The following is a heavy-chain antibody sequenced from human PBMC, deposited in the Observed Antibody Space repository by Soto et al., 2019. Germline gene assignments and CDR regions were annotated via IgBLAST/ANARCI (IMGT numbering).Heavy chain of an antibody. CDR2: VGGSGSDT. CDR3: AKRQSFDFWSGYLPFFDY. CDR1: AINFRSYA. J-gene: IGHJ4*02. Sequence: GVLRLSCSASAINFRSYAMSWVRQAPGKGLEWVSAVGGSGSDTYYADSVKGRFTISRDDSKNTLYLHMSSLRVEDTAIYYCAKRQSFDFWSGYLPFFDYWGQGTPVTVSS. D-gene: IGHD3-3*01. V-gene: IGHV3-23*01.